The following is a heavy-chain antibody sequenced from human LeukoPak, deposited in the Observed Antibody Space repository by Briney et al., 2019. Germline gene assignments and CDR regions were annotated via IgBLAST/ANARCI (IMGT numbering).Heavy chain of an antibody. J-gene: IGHJ6*03. CDR3: ARLHYGGNYGYYYYYMDV. V-gene: IGHV4-39*01. CDR1: GGSISSSSYY. CDR2: FYYTGST. D-gene: IGHD4-23*01. Sequence: PSETLSLTCTVSGGSISSSSYYWGWIRQPPGKGLEWIGSFYYTGSTYYNPSLRSRVTISVDTSKNQFSLKLSSVTAADTSVYYCARLHYGGNYGYYYYYMDVWGKGTTVTISS.